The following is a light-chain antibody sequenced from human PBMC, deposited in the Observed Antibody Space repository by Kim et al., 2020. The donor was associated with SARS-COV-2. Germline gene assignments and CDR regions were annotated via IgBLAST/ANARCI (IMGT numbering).Light chain of an antibody. CDR2: EDT. CDR3: QSADSSETFWV. J-gene: IGLJ3*02. V-gene: IGLV3-25*03. CDR1: ALPKKY. Sequence: PGQKARITCSGDALPKKYAYWFKQKPGQAPVLVIKEDTERPSGIPERFSGSTSGTTVTLTISGVQAEDEADYYCQSADSSETFWVFGRGTQLTVL.